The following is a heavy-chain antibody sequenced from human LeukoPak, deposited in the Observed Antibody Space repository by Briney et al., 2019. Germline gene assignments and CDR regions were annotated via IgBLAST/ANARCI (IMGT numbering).Heavy chain of an antibody. CDR2: INPNSGGT. Sequence: GASVKVSCKASGYTFTGYYMHWVRQAPGQGLEWMGWINPNSGGTNYAQKFQGRVTMTRDTSISTAYMELSRLRSDDTVVYYCASHHRGYCSGGSCYGFDYWGQGTLVTVSS. CDR3: ASHHRGYCSGGSCYGFDY. CDR1: GYTFTGYY. V-gene: IGHV1-2*02. J-gene: IGHJ4*02. D-gene: IGHD2-15*01.